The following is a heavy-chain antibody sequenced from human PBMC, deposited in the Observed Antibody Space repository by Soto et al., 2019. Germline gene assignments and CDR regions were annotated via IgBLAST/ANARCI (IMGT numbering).Heavy chain of an antibody. CDR1: GGTFSSYA. V-gene: IGHV1-69*13. Sequence: SVKVSCKASGGTFSSYAISWVRQAPGQGLEWMGGIIPIFGTANYAQKFQGRVTITADESTSTAYMELSSLRSEDTAVYCCARDPGNSNYNYYYYYGMDVWGQGTTVTVSS. CDR3: ARDPGNSNYNYYYYYGMDV. D-gene: IGHD4-4*01. J-gene: IGHJ6*02. CDR2: IIPIFGTA.